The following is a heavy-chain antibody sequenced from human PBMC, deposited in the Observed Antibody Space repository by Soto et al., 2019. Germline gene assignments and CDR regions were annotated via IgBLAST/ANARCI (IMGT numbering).Heavy chain of an antibody. CDR3: ARDRAYGDYLGDYYYGMDV. D-gene: IGHD4-17*01. CDR2: IYSGGST. V-gene: IGHV3-53*01. J-gene: IGHJ6*02. CDR1: GFTVSSNY. Sequence: GGSLRLSCAASGFTVSSNYMSWVRQAPGKGLEWVSVIYSGGSTYYADSVKGRFTISRDNSKNTLYLQMNSLRAEDTAVYYCARDRAYGDYLGDYYYGMDVWGQGTTVTVSS.